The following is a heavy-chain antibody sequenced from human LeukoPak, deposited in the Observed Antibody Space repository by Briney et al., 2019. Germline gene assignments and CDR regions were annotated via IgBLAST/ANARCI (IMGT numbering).Heavy chain of an antibody. J-gene: IGHJ4*02. CDR3: ARYSESCHAIDY. CDR2: INSEGTST. Sequence: GGSLRLSCAASGFTFSSYWMHWVRQAPGKGLVWVSRINSEGTSTSCADSVKGRFTISRDNAENTLYLQMNSLRAEDTALYYCARYSESCHAIDYWGQGTLVTVSS. D-gene: IGHD1-26*01. V-gene: IGHV3-74*01. CDR1: GFTFSSYW.